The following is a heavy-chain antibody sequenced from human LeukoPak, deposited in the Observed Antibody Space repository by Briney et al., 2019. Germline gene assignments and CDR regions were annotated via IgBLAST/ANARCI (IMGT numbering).Heavy chain of an antibody. D-gene: IGHD1-26*01. V-gene: IGHV5-51*01. CDR3: ARLYSGSYHDAFDI. CDR1: GYSFTSYW. J-gene: IGHJ3*02. CDR2: IYPGDSDT. Sequence: RGESLKISCKGSGYSFTSYWIAWVRQVPGKGLEWMGIIYPGDSDTRYSPSFQGQVTISADNSITTAYLQWSSLKASDTAMYYCARLYSGSYHDAFDIWGQGTMVTVSS.